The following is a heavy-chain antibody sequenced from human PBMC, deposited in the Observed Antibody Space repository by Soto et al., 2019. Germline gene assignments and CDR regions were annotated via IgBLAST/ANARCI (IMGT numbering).Heavy chain of an antibody. J-gene: IGHJ5*02. CDR3: ARRASGSSFVRWFDP. V-gene: IGHV4-39*01. CDR2: SYYSGST. D-gene: IGHD6-6*01. Sequence: QLQLQESGPGLVKPSETLSLTCTVSGGSISSSSYYWGWIRQPPGKGLEWIGSSYYSGSTYYNPSLKSRVTISVDTSKNQFSLKLSSVTAADTAVYYCARRASGSSFVRWFDPWGQGTLVTVSS. CDR1: GGSISSSSYY.